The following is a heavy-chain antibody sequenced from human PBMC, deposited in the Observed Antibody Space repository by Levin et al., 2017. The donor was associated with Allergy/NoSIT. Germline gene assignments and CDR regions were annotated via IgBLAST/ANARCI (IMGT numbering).Heavy chain of an antibody. CDR1: GYTFIGYY. V-gene: IGHV1-2*06. CDR2: INPNSGGT. CDR3: AREGTGSLSSFPS. Sequence: SGESLKISCKASGYTFIGYYIHWVRQAPGQGLEWMGRINPNSGGTNFAQMFQGRVTMTRDTSISTAYMELNRLRSDDTAVYYCAREGTGSLSSFPSWGQGTLVTVSS. J-gene: IGHJ5*02. D-gene: IGHD3-10*01.